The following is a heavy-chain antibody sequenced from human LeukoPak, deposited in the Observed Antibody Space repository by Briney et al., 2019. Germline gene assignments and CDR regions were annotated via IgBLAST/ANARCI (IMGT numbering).Heavy chain of an antibody. D-gene: IGHD3-9*01. V-gene: IGHV3-30*02. Sequence: PGGSLSLSCAASGFTFCSYGMHWVRQAPGKEREWVGFIRYDGSNKQYTDSVKARFNIPRHNSKHSLYSQKNSLRGEDTTVFCCAAPLRYFNWLSREGVFDIWGEGTGHSVSS. CDR1: GFTFCSYG. J-gene: IGHJ3*02. CDR3: AAPLRYFNWLSREGVFDI. CDR2: IRYDGSNK.